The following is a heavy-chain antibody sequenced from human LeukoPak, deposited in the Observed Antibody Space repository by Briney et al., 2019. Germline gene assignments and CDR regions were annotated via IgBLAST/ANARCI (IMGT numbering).Heavy chain of an antibody. J-gene: IGHJ4*02. CDR2: IFYSGST. V-gene: IGHV4-59*11. CDR1: GASISNHY. Sequence: SETLSLTCTVSGASISNHYWSWIRQPPGKGLEWIGYIFYSGSTNYNPSLKSRVTVSVDTSKNQFSLKLNSVTAADTAVYYCARDRGSLYYFDYWGQGTLVTVSS. CDR3: ARDRGSLYYFDY. D-gene: IGHD3-10*01.